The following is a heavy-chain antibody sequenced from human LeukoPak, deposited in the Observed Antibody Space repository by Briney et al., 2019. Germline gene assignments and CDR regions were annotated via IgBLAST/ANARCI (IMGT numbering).Heavy chain of an antibody. CDR1: GFSFSSYA. CDR2: IYSGGST. V-gene: IGHV3-53*01. D-gene: IGHD1-1*01. Sequence: PGGSLRLSCAASGFSFSSYAVSWVRQAPGKGLEWVSVIYSGGSTYYADSAKGRFTISRDNSKNTLYLQMNSLRAEDTAVYYCARRSGNHWGQGTLVTVSS. J-gene: IGHJ5*02. CDR3: ARRSGNH.